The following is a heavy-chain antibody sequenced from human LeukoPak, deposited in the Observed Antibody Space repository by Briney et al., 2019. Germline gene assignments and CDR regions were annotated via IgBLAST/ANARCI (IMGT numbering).Heavy chain of an antibody. J-gene: IGHJ4*02. CDR1: GFTFTSSA. CDR3: AALLSMGYFDY. Sequence: SVKVSCKASGFTFTSSAVQWVRQARGQRGERIGWIVVGSGNTNYAQKFQERVTITRGMSTSTAYMELSSLRSEDTAVYYCAALLSMGYFDYWGQGTLVTVSS. CDR2: IVVGSGNT. V-gene: IGHV1-58*01. D-gene: IGHD2/OR15-2a*01.